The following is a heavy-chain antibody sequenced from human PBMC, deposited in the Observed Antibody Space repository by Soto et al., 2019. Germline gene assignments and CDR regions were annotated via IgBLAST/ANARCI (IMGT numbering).Heavy chain of an antibody. CDR2: IKSKTDGGTT. CDR3: TTDQYAKYYDILIGYYNVLPFDY. Sequence: PGGSLRISCAASGFTFSNAWINWVRQDQGKGLEWVGRIKSKTDGGTTDYAAPVKGRFTISRDDSKNTLYLQMNSLKTEDTAVYYCTTDQYAKYYDILIGYYNVLPFDYFCQGTLVTVSS. CDR1: GFTFSNAW. D-gene: IGHD3-9*01. V-gene: IGHV3-15*07. J-gene: IGHJ4*02.